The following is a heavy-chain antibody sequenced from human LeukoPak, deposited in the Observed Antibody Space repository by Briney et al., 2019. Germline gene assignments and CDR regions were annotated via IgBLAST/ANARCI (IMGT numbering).Heavy chain of an antibody. V-gene: IGHV3-66*02. J-gene: IGHJ6*03. CDR3: ARDSGYSYGYRHYYMDV. CDR2: IHSGGST. Sequence: GGSLRLSCAASGFTVSSNYLSWVRQAPGKGLEWVSDIHSGGSTYYADSGKGRCTISRDTSRNTLFLQMNSLRAEDTAVYYCARDSGYSYGYRHYYMDVWGKGTTVTVSS. D-gene: IGHD5-18*01. CDR1: GFTVSSNY.